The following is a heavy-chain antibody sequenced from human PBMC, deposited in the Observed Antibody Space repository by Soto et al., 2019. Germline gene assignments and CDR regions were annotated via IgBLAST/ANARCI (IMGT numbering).Heavy chain of an antibody. V-gene: IGHV1-69*06. CDR3: APGPRGVFGVLMESWFAP. CDR1: GGTFSSYA. D-gene: IGHD3-3*01. CDR2: IIPILGKA. J-gene: IGHJ5*02. Sequence: QVQLVQAGADVKKPGSAVKVSCNASGGTFSSYAISCVLQSPRQVREWMGGIIPILGKANYAQKFQGRVTITADTSTSTAYTELRSVRSCDTSVYYRAPGPRGVFGVLMESWFAPWGQGTLVIVSS.